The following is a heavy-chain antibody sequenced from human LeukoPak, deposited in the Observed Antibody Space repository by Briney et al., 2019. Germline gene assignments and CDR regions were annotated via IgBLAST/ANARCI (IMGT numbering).Heavy chain of an antibody. D-gene: IGHD6-13*01. CDR1: GYSISSGYY. Sequence: SETLSLTCAVSGYSISSGYYWGWIRPPPGKGLEWIGSIYHSGGTYYNPSLKSRVTISVDTSKNQFSLKLSSVTAADTAVYYCARRAAAAGIDYWGQGTLVTVSS. V-gene: IGHV4-38-2*01. CDR2: IYHSGGT. J-gene: IGHJ4*02. CDR3: ARRAAAAGIDY.